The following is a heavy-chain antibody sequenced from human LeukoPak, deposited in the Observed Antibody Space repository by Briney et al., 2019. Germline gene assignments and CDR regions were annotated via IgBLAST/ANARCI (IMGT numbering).Heavy chain of an antibody. CDR1: GGTFSSYA. V-gene: IGHV1-69*06. CDR3: ARDSRDLGGTTFFDY. CDR2: IIPIFGTA. D-gene: IGHD2/OR15-2a*01. Sequence: SVKVSCKASGGTFSSYAISWVRQAPGQGLEWMGGIIPIFGTANYAQKFQGRATITADKSTSTAYMELSSLRSEDTAVYYCARDSRDLGGTTFFDYWGQGTLVTVSS. J-gene: IGHJ4*02.